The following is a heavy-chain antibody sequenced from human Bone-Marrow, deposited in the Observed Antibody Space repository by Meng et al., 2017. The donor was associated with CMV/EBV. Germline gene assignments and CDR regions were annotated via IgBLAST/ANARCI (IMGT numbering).Heavy chain of an antibody. J-gene: IGHJ4*02. CDR1: GFTFSSYS. D-gene: IGHD3-22*01. Sequence: GGSLRLSCAASGFTFSSYSMNWVRQAPGKGLEWVSSISSSSSYIYYADSVKGRLTISRDNAKNSLYLQMNSLRAEDTAVYYCARDDGVGPNYFDISGYLDDGGQGTLVTVSS. V-gene: IGHV3-21*01. CDR3: ARDDGVGPNYFDISGYLDD. CDR2: ISSSSSYI.